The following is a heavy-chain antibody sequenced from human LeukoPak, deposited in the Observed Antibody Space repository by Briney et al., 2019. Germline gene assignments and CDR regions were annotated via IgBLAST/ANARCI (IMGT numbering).Heavy chain of an antibody. D-gene: IGHD2-2*01. CDR3: AREDCSSTSCSIDY. J-gene: IGHJ4*02. V-gene: IGHV3-7*01. CDR1: GFTFSSYW. Sequence: GGSLRLSCAASGFTFSSYWMSWVRQAPGKGLEGVANIKQDGSEKYYVDSVKGRFTISRDNAKNSLYLQMNSLRAEDTAVYYCAREDCSSTSCSIDYWGQGTLVTVSS. CDR2: IKQDGSEK.